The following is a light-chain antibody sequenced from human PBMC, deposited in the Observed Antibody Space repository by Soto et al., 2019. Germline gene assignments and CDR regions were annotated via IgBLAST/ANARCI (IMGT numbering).Light chain of an antibody. V-gene: IGKV3-15*01. Sequence: EIMMTQSPATLSVSPGERATLSCWASQSVSSNLAWYQQKPGQAPRLLIHSASTRATGVPARFSGSGSGTEFTLTISSLQSEDSAVYHCQQYHNRPLTSGGGTKVEIK. J-gene: IGKJ4*01. CDR2: SAS. CDR1: QSVSSN. CDR3: QQYHNRPLT.